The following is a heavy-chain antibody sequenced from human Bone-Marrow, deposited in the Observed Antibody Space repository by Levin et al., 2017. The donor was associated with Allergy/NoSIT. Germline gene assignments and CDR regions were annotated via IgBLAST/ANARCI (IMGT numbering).Heavy chain of an antibody. CDR1: GYTFTTYW. D-gene: IGHD3-22*01. V-gene: IGHV5-51*01. CDR2: IYPGDSDT. J-gene: IGHJ5*02. CDR3: ARLDYETSGYSWFDP. Sequence: PGGSLRLSCQGSGYTFTTYWIGWVRQMPGKGLEWMGIIYPGDSDTTYSPSFRGQVTMSVDKSISTAYLQWNTLKASDTAMYYCARLDYETSGYSWFDPWGQGTLVTVSS.